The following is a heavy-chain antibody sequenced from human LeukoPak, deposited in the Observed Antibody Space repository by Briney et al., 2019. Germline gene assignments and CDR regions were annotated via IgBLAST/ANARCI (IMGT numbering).Heavy chain of an antibody. Sequence: GGSLRLSCAASGFTFSTCAMSWARQAPGQGLEWVASIGGNGDIIYYADSVKGRFTISRDNSKNTLYLQMNSLRAEDTAVYYCAKGSASSRPYYFDYWGQGALVTVSS. CDR3: AKGSASSRPYYFDY. J-gene: IGHJ4*02. CDR1: GFTFSTCA. CDR2: IGGNGDII. D-gene: IGHD2-15*01. V-gene: IGHV3-23*01.